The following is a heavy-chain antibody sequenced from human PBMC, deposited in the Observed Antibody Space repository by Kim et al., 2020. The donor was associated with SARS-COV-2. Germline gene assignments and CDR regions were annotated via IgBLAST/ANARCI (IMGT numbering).Heavy chain of an antibody. CDR2: INPSGGST. CDR1: GYTFTSYY. J-gene: IGHJ6*02. V-gene: IGHV1-46*01. Sequence: ASVKVSCKASGYTFTSYYMHWVRQAPGQGLEWMGIINPSGGSTSYAQKFQGRVTMTRDTSTTTVYMELSSLRSEDTAVYYCARVGGSWTAYYYYGMDDWGQGTTVTVSS. D-gene: IGHD2-15*01. CDR3: ARVGGSWTAYYYYGMDD.